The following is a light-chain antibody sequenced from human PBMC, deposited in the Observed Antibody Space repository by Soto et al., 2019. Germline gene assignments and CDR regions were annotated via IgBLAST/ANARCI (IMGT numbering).Light chain of an antibody. Sequence: EIVLTQSPATLSLSPGERATLSCRASQSVSSYLAWYQQKPGQAPRLLIYDASNRATGIPARFSGGGSGTDFTLTISSLEPEDFAVYYCQQRSDWPRTFGQGIKVEIK. CDR3: QQRSDWPRT. CDR1: QSVSSY. V-gene: IGKV3-11*01. CDR2: DAS. J-gene: IGKJ1*01.